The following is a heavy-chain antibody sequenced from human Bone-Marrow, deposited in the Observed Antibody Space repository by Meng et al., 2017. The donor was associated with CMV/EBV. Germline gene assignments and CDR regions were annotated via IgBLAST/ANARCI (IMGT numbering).Heavy chain of an antibody. D-gene: IGHD6-19*01. Sequence: SSSSGGYCWSWIRQHTGEGLEWIRSIYYRGSTYYNPSLKSRVTISVDTSKNQFSLKLSSVTAADTAVYYCARVTNVAVAGTGEFDYWGQGTLVTVSS. J-gene: IGHJ4*02. V-gene: IGHV4-31*02. CDR2: IYYRGST. CDR1: SSSSGGYC. CDR3: ARVTNVAVAGTGEFDY.